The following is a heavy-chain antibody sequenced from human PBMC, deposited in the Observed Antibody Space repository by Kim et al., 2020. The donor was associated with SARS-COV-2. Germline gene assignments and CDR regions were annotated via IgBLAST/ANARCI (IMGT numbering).Heavy chain of an antibody. CDR2: ISYDGSNK. D-gene: IGHD3-10*01. CDR3: AKGGLLSQVWFDP. CDR1: GFTFSSYG. V-gene: IGHV3-30*18. J-gene: IGHJ5*02. Sequence: GGSLRLSCAASGFTFSSYGMHWVRQAPGKGLEWVAVISYDGSNKYYADSVKGRFTISRDNSKNTLYLQMNSLRAEDTAVYYCAKGGLLSQVWFDPWGQGTLVTVSS.